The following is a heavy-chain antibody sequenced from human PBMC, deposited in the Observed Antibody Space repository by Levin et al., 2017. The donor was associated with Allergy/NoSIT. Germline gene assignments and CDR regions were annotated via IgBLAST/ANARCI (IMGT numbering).Heavy chain of an antibody. J-gene: IGHJ6*02. Sequence: GESLKISCQGSGYSFTNYWIGWVRQMPGKGLEWMGIINPADSDTRYSPSFQGQATLSADKSISTAYLQWSSLKASDTAMYYCARLRDYYYGMDVWGQGTTVTVSS. CDR3: ARLRDYYYGMDV. CDR1: GYSFTNYW. V-gene: IGHV5-51*01. CDR2: INPADSDT.